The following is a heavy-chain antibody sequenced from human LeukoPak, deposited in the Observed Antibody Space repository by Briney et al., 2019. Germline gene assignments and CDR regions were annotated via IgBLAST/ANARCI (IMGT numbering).Heavy chain of an antibody. V-gene: IGHV1-2*02. D-gene: IGHD3-3*01. J-gene: IGHJ4*02. CDR2: INPNSGGT. CDR3: ARAWYDFWSGYYNIYY. Sequence: GASVKVSCKASGYTFTSYDINWVRQATGQGLEWMGWINPNSGGTNYAQKFQGRVTMTRDTSISTAYMELSRLRSDDTAVYYCARAWYDFWSGYYNIYYWGQGTLVTVSS. CDR1: GYTFTSYD.